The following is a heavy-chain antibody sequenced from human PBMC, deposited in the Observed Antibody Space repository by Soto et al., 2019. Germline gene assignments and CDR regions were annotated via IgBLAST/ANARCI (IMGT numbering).Heavy chain of an antibody. CDR1: GGTFSTSA. V-gene: IGHV1-69*13. CDR2: IMPIFRTP. CDR3: ARDKDRQRLGGNYSHMLDV. J-gene: IGHJ6*02. D-gene: IGHD5-12*01. Sequence: QVQLEQSGAEVKKPGSSVKVSCKASGGTFSTSAISWVRQAPGQGLEWMGGIMPIFRTPDYAQKFQGRVTITADESTSTAYMELSGLRSDDTAVYYCARDKDRQRLGGNYSHMLDVWGQGTTVTVSS.